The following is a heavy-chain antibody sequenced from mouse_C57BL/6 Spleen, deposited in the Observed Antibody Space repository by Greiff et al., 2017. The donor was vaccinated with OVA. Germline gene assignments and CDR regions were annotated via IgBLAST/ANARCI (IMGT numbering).Heavy chain of an antibody. Sequence: EVQLQQSGPELVKPGASVKISCKASGYSFTGYYMNWVKQSPEKSLEWIGEINPSTGGTTYNQKFKAKATLTVDKSSSTAYMQLKSLTSEDSAVYYCARDDYDYYSSWFAYWGQGTLVTVSA. J-gene: IGHJ3*01. CDR1: GYSFTGYY. V-gene: IGHV1-42*01. CDR3: ARDDYDYYSSWFAY. CDR2: INPSTGGT. D-gene: IGHD2-4*01.